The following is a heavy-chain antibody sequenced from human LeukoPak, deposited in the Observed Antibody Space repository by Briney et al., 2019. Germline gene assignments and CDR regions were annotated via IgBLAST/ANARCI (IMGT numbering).Heavy chain of an antibody. D-gene: IGHD3-10*01. J-gene: IGHJ4*02. CDR3: ARGSILLWFGELLSDYFDY. CDR1: GFTFSSYA. Sequence: GGSLRLSCAASGFTFSSYAMHWVGQAPGKGLEWVAVISYDGSNKYYADSVKGRFTISRDNSKNTLYLQMNSLRAEDTAVYYCARGSILLWFGELLSDYFDYWGQGTLVTVSS. V-gene: IGHV3-30*04. CDR2: ISYDGSNK.